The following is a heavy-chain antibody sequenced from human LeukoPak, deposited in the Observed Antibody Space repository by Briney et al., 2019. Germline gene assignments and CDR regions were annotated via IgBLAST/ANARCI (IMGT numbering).Heavy chain of an antibody. CDR1: GSSFRRYW. CDR2: YKHDGGEN. D-gene: IGHD5-12*01. J-gene: IGHJ3*02. V-gene: IGHV3-7*01. CDR3: ARARYSDFDI. Sequence: PGGSLTLSCAASGSSFRRYWMTWLRQAAGKGLEWLTNYKHDGGENYYVASVNGRFTISRDSAKNSLSLQMNSLRAEDTAVYYCARARYSDFDIWGQGTMVTVSS.